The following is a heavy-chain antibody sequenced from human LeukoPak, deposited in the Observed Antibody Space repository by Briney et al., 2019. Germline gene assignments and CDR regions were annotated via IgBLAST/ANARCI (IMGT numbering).Heavy chain of an antibody. CDR1: GGSFSGYY. J-gene: IGHJ5*02. D-gene: IGHD3-10*01. CDR3: AREVMVRGHNWFDP. Sequence: KPSETLSLTCAVYGGSFSGYYWSWIRQPPGKGLEWIGEINHSGSTNYNPSLKSRVTISVDTSKNQFSLKLSSVTAADTAVYYCAREVMVRGHNWFDPWGQGTLVTVSS. CDR2: INHSGST. V-gene: IGHV4-34*01.